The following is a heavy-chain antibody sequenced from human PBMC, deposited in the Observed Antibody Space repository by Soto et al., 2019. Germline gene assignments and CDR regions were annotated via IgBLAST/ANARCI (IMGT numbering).Heavy chain of an antibody. Sequence: EVQLVESGGGLVQPGGSLRLSCAASGFTFSSYAMHWVRQAPGKGLEYVSVISSNGGSTYYANSVKGGFTISRDNSHNTLSPKMGSLRSEDMAVYYCEIGPNGYHFHYWDQGTLVTVSS. CDR2: ISSNGGST. CDR1: GFTFSSYA. D-gene: IGHD5-12*01. V-gene: IGHV3-64*01. J-gene: IGHJ4*02. CDR3: EIGPNGYHFHY.